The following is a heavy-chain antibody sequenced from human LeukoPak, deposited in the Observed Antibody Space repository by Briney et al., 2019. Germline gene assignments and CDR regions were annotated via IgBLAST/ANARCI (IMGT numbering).Heavy chain of an antibody. Sequence: PGGSLRLSCAASGFTFSSYGMHWVRQAPGKGLEWVAVISYDGSNKYYADSVKGRFTISRDNSKNTLYLQMNSLRAEDTAVYYCAKEGVVDTAMPRDNHYYYYYYMDVWGKGTTVTVSS. CDR3: AKEGVVDTAMPRDNHYYYYYYMDV. J-gene: IGHJ6*03. D-gene: IGHD5-18*01. CDR1: GFTFSSYG. V-gene: IGHV3-30*18. CDR2: ISYDGSNK.